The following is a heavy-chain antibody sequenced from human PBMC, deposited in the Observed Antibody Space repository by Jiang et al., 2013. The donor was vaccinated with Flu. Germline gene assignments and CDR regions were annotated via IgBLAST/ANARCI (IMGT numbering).Heavy chain of an antibody. CDR1: GGSISSGSYY. Sequence: GLVKPSQTLSLTCTVSGGSISSGSYYWSWIRQPAGKGLEWIGRIYTSGSTYYNPSLKSRVTISVDTSKNQFSLKLSSVTAADTAVYYCARERRYQPLSFDYWGQGTLVTVSS. J-gene: IGHJ4*02. V-gene: IGHV4-61*02. CDR3: ARERRYQPLSFDY. CDR2: IYTSGST. D-gene: IGHD2-2*01.